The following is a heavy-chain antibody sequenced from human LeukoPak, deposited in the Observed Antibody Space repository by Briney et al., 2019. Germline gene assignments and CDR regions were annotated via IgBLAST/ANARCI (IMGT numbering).Heavy chain of an antibody. V-gene: IGHV2-5*01. CDR2: IYWNDDN. D-gene: IGHD6-19*01. CDR3: AHGSGWLYDY. J-gene: IGHJ4*02. Sequence: SGPTLVKPTQTLTLTCTFSGFSLSTRGVGVGWIRQPPGKALEWLALIYWNDDNRYSPSLKSRLTITKDTCKNQVVLTMTNMDPVDTARYYCAHGSGWLYDYWGQGTLVTVSS. CDR1: GFSLSTRGVG.